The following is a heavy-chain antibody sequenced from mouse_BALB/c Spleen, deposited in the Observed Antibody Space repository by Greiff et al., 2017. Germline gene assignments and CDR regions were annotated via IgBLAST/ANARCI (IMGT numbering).Heavy chain of an antibody. Sequence: EVKLVESGGGLVKPGGSLKLSCAASGFTFSSYAMSWVRQTPEKRLEWVASISSGGSTYYPDSVKGRFTISRDNARNNLYLQMSSLRSEDTAMYYCARGGYGSSYGYWGQGTTLTVSS. J-gene: IGHJ2*01. D-gene: IGHD1-1*01. CDR3: ARGGYGSSYGY. CDR1: GFTFSSYA. CDR2: ISSGGST. V-gene: IGHV5-6-5*01.